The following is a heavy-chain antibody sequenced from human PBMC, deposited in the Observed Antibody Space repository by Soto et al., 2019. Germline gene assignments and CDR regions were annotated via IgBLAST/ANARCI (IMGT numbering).Heavy chain of an antibody. V-gene: IGHV4-4*07. J-gene: IGHJ5*02. Sequence: PSATLSLTCTVSGSAIHRYYWTGIRQPAGTGLEWIGRIYSSGSTKYNPSLQSRVTMSLDTSKNQFSLRLTSVTAAETAVYYCERGQKSSYGFAPLGQGTLVTV. D-gene: IGHD4-17*01. CDR3: ERGQKSSYGFAP. CDR1: GSAIHRYY. CDR2: IYSSGST.